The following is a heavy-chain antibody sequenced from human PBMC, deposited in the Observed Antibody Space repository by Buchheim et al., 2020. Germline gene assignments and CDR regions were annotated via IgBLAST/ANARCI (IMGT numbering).Heavy chain of an antibody. J-gene: IGHJ6*02. CDR3: ARGGRYGGTKWWGPTYYYYYGMDV. V-gene: IGHV3-30*19. D-gene: IGHD4-23*01. Sequence: QVQLVESGGGVVQPGRSLRLSCAASGFTFSSYGMHWVRQAPGKGLEWVAVISYDGSNKYYADSVKGRFTISRDNSKNTLYLQMNSLRAEDTAVYYCARGGRYGGTKWWGPTYYYYYGMDVWGQGTT. CDR2: ISYDGSNK. CDR1: GFTFSSYG.